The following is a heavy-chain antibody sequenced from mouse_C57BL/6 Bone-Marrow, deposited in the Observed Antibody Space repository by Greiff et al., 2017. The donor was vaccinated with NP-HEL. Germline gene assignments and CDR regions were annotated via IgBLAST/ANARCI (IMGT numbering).Heavy chain of an antibody. CDR2: ISSGGSYT. D-gene: IGHD1-1*02. V-gene: IGHV5-6*01. Sequence: EVQVVESGGDLVKPGGSLKLSCAASGFTFSSYGMSWVRQTPDKRLEWVATISSGGSYTYYPDSVKGRFTISRDNAKNTLYLQMSSLKAEDTAMYYCARPYYHAMDYWGQGTSVTVSS. CDR3: ARPYYHAMDY. J-gene: IGHJ4*01. CDR1: GFTFSSYG.